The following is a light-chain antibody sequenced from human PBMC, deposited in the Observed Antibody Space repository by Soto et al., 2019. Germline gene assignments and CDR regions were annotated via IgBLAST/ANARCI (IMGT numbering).Light chain of an antibody. CDR2: EGS. V-gene: IGLV2-23*01. Sequence: QSVLTQPTSVSGSPGQSITISCTGTSSDVGRYNLVSWYQQHPGKAPKLMIYEGSKRPSGVSNRFSGSKSGNTASLTSSGLQAEDEADYYFCSYAGSGSVVFGGGTKLTVL. CDR3: CSYAGSGSVV. J-gene: IGLJ2*01. CDR1: SSDVGRYNL.